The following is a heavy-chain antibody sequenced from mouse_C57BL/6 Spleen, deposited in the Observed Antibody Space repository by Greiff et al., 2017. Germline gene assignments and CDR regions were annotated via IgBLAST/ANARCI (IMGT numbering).Heavy chain of an antibody. Sequence: QVQLKQPGAELVKPGASVKLSCKASGYTFTSYWMQWVKQRPGQGLEWIGEIDPSDSYTNYNQKFKGKATLTVDTSSSTAYMQLSSLTSEDSAVYYCARRIYYDYDEGFAYGGQGTLVTVSA. CDR2: IDPSDSYT. V-gene: IGHV1-50*01. J-gene: IGHJ3*01. CDR1: GYTFTSYW. CDR3: ARRIYYDYDEGFAY. D-gene: IGHD2-4*01.